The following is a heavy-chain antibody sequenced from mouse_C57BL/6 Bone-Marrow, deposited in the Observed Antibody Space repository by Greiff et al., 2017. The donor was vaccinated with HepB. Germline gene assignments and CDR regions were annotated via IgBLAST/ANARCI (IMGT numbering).Heavy chain of an antibody. CDR1: GFTFSSYA. V-gene: IGHV5-4*03. J-gene: IGHJ3*01. Sequence: DVKLQESGGGLVKPGGSLKLSCAASGFTFSSYAMSWVRQTPEKRLEWVATISDGGSYTYYPDNVKGRFTISRDNAKNNLYLQMSHLKSEDTAMYYCARRYGNYGFAYWGQGTLVTVSA. CDR2: ISDGGSYT. CDR3: ARRYGNYGFAY. D-gene: IGHD2-1*01.